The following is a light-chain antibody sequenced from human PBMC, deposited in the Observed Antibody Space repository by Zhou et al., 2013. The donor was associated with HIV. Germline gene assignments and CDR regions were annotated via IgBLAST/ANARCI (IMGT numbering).Light chain of an antibody. Sequence: DIQMTQSPSTLSASVGDRVTITCRASQNINNWLAWYQQKPGKAPKLLIYAASSLQSGVPSRFSGSGSGTDFTLTINSLQPEDFATYYCQQSYSTPWTFGQGTKVEIK. J-gene: IGKJ1*01. V-gene: IGKV1-39*01. CDR3: QQSYSTPWT. CDR2: AAS. CDR1: QNINNW.